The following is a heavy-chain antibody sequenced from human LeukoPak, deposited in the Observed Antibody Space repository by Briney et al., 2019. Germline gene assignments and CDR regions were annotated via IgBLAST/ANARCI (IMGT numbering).Heavy chain of an antibody. CDR1: GYTFTSYG. Sequence: GASVKVSCKASGYTFTSYGISWVRQAPGQGLEWMGWVNPKSGNVGYAQNFQGRVTITTNISISTAYMELSSLTPQDRATYYCVRGGKYGSRAGYGMDVWGQGTTVTVSS. CDR2: VNPKSGNV. D-gene: IGHD3-10*01. J-gene: IGHJ6*02. CDR3: VRGGKYGSRAGYGMDV. V-gene: IGHV1-8*03.